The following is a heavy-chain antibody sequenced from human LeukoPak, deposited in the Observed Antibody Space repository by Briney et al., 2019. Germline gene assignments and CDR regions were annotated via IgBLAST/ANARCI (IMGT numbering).Heavy chain of an antibody. CDR3: ARVGDIVGATLLDY. CDR1: GGSISSSSYY. V-gene: IGHV4-39*07. CDR2: IYYSGST. J-gene: IGHJ4*02. Sequence: SETLSLTCTVSGGSISSSSYYWGWIRQPPGKGLEWIGSIYYSGSTYYNPSLKSRVTISVDTSKNQFSLKLSSVTAADTAVYYCARVGDIVGATLLDYWGQGTLVTVSS. D-gene: IGHD1-26*01.